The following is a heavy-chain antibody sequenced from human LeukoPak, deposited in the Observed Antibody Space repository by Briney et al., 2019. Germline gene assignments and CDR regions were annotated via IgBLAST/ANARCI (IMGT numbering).Heavy chain of an antibody. V-gene: IGHV1-24*01. CDR3: ATRGITMIVVDSPGYFDY. CDR1: GYTLTELS. D-gene: IGHD3-22*01. J-gene: IGHJ4*02. CDR2: FDPEDGET. Sequence: ASVKVSCKVSGYTLTELSMHWVRQAPGKGLEWMGGFDPEDGETIYAQKFQGRVTMTEDTSTDTAYMELSSLRSEDTAVYYCATRGITMIVVDSPGYFDYWGQGTLVTVSS.